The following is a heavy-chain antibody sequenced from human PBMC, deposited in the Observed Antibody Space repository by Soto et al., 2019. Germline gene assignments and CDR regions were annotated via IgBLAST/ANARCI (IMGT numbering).Heavy chain of an antibody. J-gene: IGHJ6*02. V-gene: IGHV4-59*01. CDR3: ARGGGYDFRSAQAPPIDV. Sequence: SETLSLTCNASGGSISDFYWSWIRQSPGKGLEWIGYLYYTGSTNYNPALKSRVTISLDTSKNQFSLQVRSVTAADTAVYYCARGGGYDFRSAQAPPIDVWGRGTTVTVSS. CDR1: GGSISDFY. CDR2: LYYTGST. D-gene: IGHD3-3*01.